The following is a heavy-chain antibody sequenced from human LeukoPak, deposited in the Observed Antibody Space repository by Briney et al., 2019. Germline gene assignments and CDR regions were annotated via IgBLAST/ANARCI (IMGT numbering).Heavy chain of an antibody. CDR1: GYTFTSYG. CDR2: ISAYNGNT. Sequence: GASVKVSCKASGYTFTSYGISWVRQAPGQGLEWMGWISAYNGNTNYAQKLQGRVTMTTDTSTSTAYMELRSLRSDDTAMYYCARAPRGDVVVPDATCFDPWGQGTLVTVSS. D-gene: IGHD2-2*01. V-gene: IGHV1-18*01. CDR3: ARAPRGDVVVPDATCFDP. J-gene: IGHJ5*02.